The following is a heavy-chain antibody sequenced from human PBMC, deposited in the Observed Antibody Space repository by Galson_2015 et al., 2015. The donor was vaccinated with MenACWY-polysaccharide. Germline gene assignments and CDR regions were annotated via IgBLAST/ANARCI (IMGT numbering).Heavy chain of an antibody. D-gene: IGHD3-3*01. Sequence: SLRLSCAASGFSFRDYYMSWLRQAPGKGLEWVSYISGTSSTIHYSESVEGQFTISRDNAKNSLFLEMNSLRVEDTAVYFCARFYDFWSGYYVDYWGQETVFTVSS. CDR3: ARFYDFWSGYYVDY. V-gene: IGHV3-11*01. CDR2: ISGTSSTI. CDR1: GFSFRDYY. J-gene: IGHJ4*02.